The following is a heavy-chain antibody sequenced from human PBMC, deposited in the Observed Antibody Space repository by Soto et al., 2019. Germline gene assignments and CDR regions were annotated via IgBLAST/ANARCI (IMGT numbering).Heavy chain of an antibody. CDR1: GGSMSSGDSY. D-gene: IGHD2-8*01. V-gene: IGHV4-30-4*01. J-gene: IGHJ6*02. Sequence: TLSLTCRVSGGSMSSGDSYWSWIRQPPGKGLEWIGYIYYSGRTYYNPSLKSRVTISVETSKNQFSLTLSSVTAADTAVYYCARDVWVYDYYYGMDVWGQGTTVTVYS. CDR3: ARDVWVYDYYYGMDV. CDR2: IYYSGRT.